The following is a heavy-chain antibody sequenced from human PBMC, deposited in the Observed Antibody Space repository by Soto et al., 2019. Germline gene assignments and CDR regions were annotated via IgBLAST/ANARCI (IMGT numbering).Heavy chain of an antibody. CDR3: ARRVDGSGFFDS. D-gene: IGHD6-19*01. CDR1: GGSITSSNW. V-gene: IGHV4-4*02. J-gene: IGHJ4*02. CDR2: IYHSGTT. Sequence: SETLSLTCAVSGGSITSSNWWSWVRQPPGKGLEWIGEIYHSGTTNYNPSLKSRVTISLDMSKNHFSLKLSPVTAADTAVYYCARRVDGSGFFDSWGQGTLVTVSS.